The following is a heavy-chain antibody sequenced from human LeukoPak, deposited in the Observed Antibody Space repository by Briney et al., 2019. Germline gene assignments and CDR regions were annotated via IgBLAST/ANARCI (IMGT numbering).Heavy chain of an antibody. J-gene: IGHJ4*02. CDR3: AIGYGSSAAVFDY. V-gene: IGHV1-2*02. CDR2: INPNSGGT. D-gene: IGHD1-26*01. Sequence: GASVKVSCKASGYTFTSYYMHWVRQAPGQGLEWMGWINPNSGGTNYAQKFQGRVTMTRDTSISTAYMELSRLRSDDTAVYYCAIGYGSSAAVFDYWGQGTLVTVSS. CDR1: GYTFTSYY.